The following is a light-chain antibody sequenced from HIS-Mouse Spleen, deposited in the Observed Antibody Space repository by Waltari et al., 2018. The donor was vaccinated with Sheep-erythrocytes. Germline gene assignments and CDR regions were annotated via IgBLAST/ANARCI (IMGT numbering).Light chain of an antibody. CDR1: SSDGGGYHY. CDR2: DVS. Sequence: QSALTQPRSVSGSAGQSVAISCTGTSSDGGGYHYVSWYQQHPGKAPKLMIYDVSKRPSGVPDRFSGSKSGNTASLTISGLQAEDEADYYCCSYAGSYNHVFATGTKVTVL. CDR3: CSYAGSYNHV. J-gene: IGLJ1*01. V-gene: IGLV2-11*01.